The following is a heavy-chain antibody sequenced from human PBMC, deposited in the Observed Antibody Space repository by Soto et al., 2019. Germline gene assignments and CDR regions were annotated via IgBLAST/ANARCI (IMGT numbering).Heavy chain of an antibody. CDR2: IYYSGST. J-gene: IGHJ6*02. D-gene: IGHD6-13*01. Sequence: PSETLSLTCTVSGGSISSYYRSWIRQPLGKGLEWIAYIYYSGSTNYNPSLKRRVTISVDTSKNQFSLKLSSVTAADTAVYYCARDKGDSSWYYYYGMDVWGQGTTVTVSS. V-gene: IGHV4-59*01. CDR1: GGSISSYY. CDR3: ARDKGDSSWYYYYGMDV.